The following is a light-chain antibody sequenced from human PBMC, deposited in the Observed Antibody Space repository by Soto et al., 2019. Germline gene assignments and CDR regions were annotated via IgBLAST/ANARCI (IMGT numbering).Light chain of an antibody. CDR1: TGDVTSGRS. Sequence: QAVVTQEPSLTVSPGGTVTLTCGSSTGDVTSGRSPYWFQKKPGQAPRTLIYETTKKHSWTPARFSGSLLGGQAALTLSGAQPEDEADYFCLLPFPGARRIFGGGTKLTVL. CDR2: ETT. CDR3: LLPFPGARRI. V-gene: IGLV7-46*01. J-gene: IGLJ2*01.